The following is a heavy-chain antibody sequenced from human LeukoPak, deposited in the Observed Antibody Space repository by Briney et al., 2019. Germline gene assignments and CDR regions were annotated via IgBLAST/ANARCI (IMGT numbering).Heavy chain of an antibody. CDR2: IYYSGST. CDR1: GGSISGYY. J-gene: IGHJ4*02. D-gene: IGHD3-10*01. CDR3: ARYHEHYGYFDY. Sequence: SETLSLTCTVSGGSISGYYWSWIRQPPGRGLECIGYIYYSGSTNYNPSLKRRATISVDTSKNQFSLKLSSVTAADTAVYYCARYHEHYGYFDYWGQGTLVTVSS. V-gene: IGHV4-59*08.